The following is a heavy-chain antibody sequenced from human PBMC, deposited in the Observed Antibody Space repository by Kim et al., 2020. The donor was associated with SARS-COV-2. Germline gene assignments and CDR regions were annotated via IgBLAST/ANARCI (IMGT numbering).Heavy chain of an antibody. CDR3: AGEATFDTWFDP. CDR2: A. Sequence: ATYAQKFKGRVTVTRDASTRTVYWELTSLTFEDTAVYFCAGEATFDTWFDPWGQGTLVTVSS. J-gene: IGHJ5*02. D-gene: IGHD1-26*01. V-gene: IGHV1-46*01.